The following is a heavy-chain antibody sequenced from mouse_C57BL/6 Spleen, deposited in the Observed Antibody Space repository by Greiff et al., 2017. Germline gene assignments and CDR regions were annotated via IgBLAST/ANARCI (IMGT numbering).Heavy chain of an antibody. V-gene: IGHV1-50*01. J-gene: IGHJ3*01. CDR3: ARSGGNWFAY. Sequence: QVHVKQPGAELVKPGASVKLSCKASGYTFTSYWMQWVKQRPGQGLEWIGEIDPSDSYTNYNQKFKGKATVTVDTSSSTAYMQLSSLTSEDSAVYYCARSGGNWFAYWGQGTLVTVSA. D-gene: IGHD2-1*01. CDR2: IDPSDSYT. CDR1: GYTFTSYW.